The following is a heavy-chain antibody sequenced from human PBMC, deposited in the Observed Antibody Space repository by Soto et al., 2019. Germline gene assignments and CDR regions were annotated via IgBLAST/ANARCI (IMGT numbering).Heavy chain of an antibody. CDR2: ISISGNT. D-gene: IGHD3-22*01. Sequence: PSETLSLTCTVSGGSISSGGYSWSWIRQPPGKGLEWIGYISISGNTDYSPSLKSRATISADTSRNQFSLKLRSEDTAVYYCAAAFDYYDSSGPAGYFDYWGQGTLVTVSS. CDR1: GGSISSGGYS. V-gene: IGHV4-61*08. J-gene: IGHJ4*02. CDR3: AAAFDYYDSSGPAGYFDY.